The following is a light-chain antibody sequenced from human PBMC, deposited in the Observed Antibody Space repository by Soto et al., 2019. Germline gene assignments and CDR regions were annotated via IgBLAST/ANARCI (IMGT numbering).Light chain of an antibody. CDR3: QQYNSFPT. V-gene: IGKV1-5*03. CDR1: PSISSW. J-gene: IGKJ1*01. Sequence: DIQMTQSPSTLSASVGDRVTITCRASPSISSWLAWYQQKQGKAPKLLIYRASSLESGVPSRFSGSGSGTEFTLTISSLQPDDFATYDCQQYNSFPTFGQGTKVEIK. CDR2: RAS.